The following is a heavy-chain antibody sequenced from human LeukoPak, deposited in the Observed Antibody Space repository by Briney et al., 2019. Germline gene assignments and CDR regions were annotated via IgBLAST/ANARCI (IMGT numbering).Heavy chain of an antibody. J-gene: IGHJ4*02. CDR1: GGSISSNC. V-gene: IGHV4-4*09. D-gene: IGHD3-10*01. CDR2: IYASGTT. Sequence: PSETLSLTCTVSGGSISSNCWSWIRQPPGRGLEWIGCIYASGTTNYNPSLKGRLTLSVDTSNNRFSLTVTSVTAADTAAYFCGGRGFWGQGTLVTASS. CDR3: GGRGF.